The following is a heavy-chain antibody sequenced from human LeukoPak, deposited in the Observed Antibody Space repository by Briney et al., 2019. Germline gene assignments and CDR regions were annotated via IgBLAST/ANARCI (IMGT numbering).Heavy chain of an antibody. CDR3: ARSSSSGWNPELDY. CDR1: GFTFTSYS. J-gene: IGHJ4*02. D-gene: IGHD6-19*01. V-gene: IGHV3-48*01. Sequence: GGSLRLSCAASGFTFTSYSMNWIRQAPGKGLEWVSYISSSSRTIYYADSVKGRFTISRDNAKNSLYLQMNSLRAEDTAVYYCARSSSSGWNPELDYWGQGTLVTVSS. CDR2: ISSSSRTI.